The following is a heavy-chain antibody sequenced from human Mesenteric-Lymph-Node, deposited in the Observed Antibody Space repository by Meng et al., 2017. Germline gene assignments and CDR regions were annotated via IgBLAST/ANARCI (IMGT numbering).Heavy chain of an antibody. V-gene: IGHV3-7*01. CDR1: GFSFSTYW. Sequence: GGSLRLSCAASGFSFSTYWMSWVRQAPGKGLECVAHINQDGSEKYYVDSVKGRFTISRDNAMNSLYLQMNSLRAEDTAVYFCTRDEGSGSYYAWGQGTLVTVSS. J-gene: IGHJ5*02. D-gene: IGHD3-10*01. CDR3: TRDEGSGSYYA. CDR2: INQDGSEK.